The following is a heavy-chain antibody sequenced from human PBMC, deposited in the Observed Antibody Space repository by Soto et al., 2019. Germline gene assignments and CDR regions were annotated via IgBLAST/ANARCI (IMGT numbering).Heavy chain of an antibody. J-gene: IGHJ6*02. CDR3: VRNWRYYGGDYYYGMDA. V-gene: IGHV2-5*02. CDR2: IYWDDDE. CDR1: GFSLNTGGVG. Sequence: ITLKESGPPLVKPTQTLTLTCTFSGFSLNTGGVGVGWVRQPRGKAMEWLALIYWDDDERYRPPLRSRLNITKDTVNNQVVLTMTNMDPEDTATYYCVRNWRYYGGDYYYGMDAWGQGTTVTVSS. D-gene: IGHD3-10*01.